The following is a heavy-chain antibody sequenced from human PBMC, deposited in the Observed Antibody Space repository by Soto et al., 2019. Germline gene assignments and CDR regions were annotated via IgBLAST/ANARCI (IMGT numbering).Heavy chain of an antibody. D-gene: IGHD3-10*01. CDR2: IYYSGST. V-gene: IGHV4-31*03. J-gene: IGHJ4*02. Sequence: SETLSLTCTVSGGSISSGGYYWSWIRQHPGKGLEWIGYIYYSGSTYYNPSLKSRVTISVDTSKNQFSLKLNTVTAADTAVYYCARGVTMVRGVIHTPYFDYWGQGTLVTVS. CDR3: ARGVTMVRGVIHTPYFDY. CDR1: GGSISSGGYY.